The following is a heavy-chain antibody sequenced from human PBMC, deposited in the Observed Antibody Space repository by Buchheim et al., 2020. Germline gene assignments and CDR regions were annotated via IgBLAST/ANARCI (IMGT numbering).Heavy chain of an antibody. D-gene: IGHD3-22*01. Sequence: QLQLQESGSGLVKPSQTLSLTCAVSGGSISSGGYSWSWIRQPPGKGLEWIGYIYHSGSTYYNPSLKSRVTISVDTSKNQFSLKLSSVTAADTAVYYCARVPYHYYDSSGYDYGTNFDYWGQGTL. J-gene: IGHJ4*02. CDR2: IYHSGST. CDR3: ARVPYHYYDSSGYDYGTNFDY. V-gene: IGHV4-30-2*01. CDR1: GGSISSGGYS.